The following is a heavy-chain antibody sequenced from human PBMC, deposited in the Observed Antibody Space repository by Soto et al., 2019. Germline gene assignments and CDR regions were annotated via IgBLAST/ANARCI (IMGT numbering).Heavy chain of an antibody. J-gene: IGHJ4*02. D-gene: IGHD3-22*01. Sequence: GGSLRLSCAASGFTFSSYSMNWVRQAPGKGLEWVSSISSSGSYIYYADSVKGRFTISRDNSKNTLYLQMNGLRAEDTAVYYCARDGGYYYDTSGYYCFDYWGQGTLVTVS. CDR2: ISSSGSYI. V-gene: IGHV3-21*01. CDR3: ARDGGYYYDTSGYYCFDY. CDR1: GFTFSSYS.